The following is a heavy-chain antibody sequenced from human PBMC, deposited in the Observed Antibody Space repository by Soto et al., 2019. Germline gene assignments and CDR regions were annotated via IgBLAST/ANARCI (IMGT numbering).Heavy chain of an antibody. D-gene: IGHD3-3*01. CDR1: GCTFTRYA. J-gene: IGHJ6*03. CDR2: MNPNSGNT. Sequence: XVKVSCKASGCTFTRYAINGVRPATGQGLEWMGWMNPNSGNTGYAQKFQGRVTMTRNTSISTAYMELSSLRSEDTAVYYCASELRFLRALDVWGKGTTVTVS. V-gene: IGHV1-8*01. CDR3: ASELRFLRALDV.